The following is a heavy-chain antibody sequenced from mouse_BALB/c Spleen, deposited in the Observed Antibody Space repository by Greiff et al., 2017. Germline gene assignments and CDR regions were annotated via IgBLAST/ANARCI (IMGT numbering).Heavy chain of an antibody. Sequence: VQLQESGAELMKPGASVKISCKATGYTFSSYWIEWVKQRPGHGLEWIGEILPGSGSTNYNEKFKGKATFTADTSSNTAYMQLSSLTSEDSAVYYCARQSTAEYFDDWGQGTTLTVSS. V-gene: IGHV1-9*01. CDR1: GYTFSSYW. D-gene: IGHD1-2*01. CDR2: ILPGSGST. J-gene: IGHJ2*01. CDR3: ARQSTAEYFDD.